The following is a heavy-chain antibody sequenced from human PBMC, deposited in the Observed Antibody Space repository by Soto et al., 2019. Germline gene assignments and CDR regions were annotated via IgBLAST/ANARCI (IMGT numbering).Heavy chain of an antibody. CDR1: GGSFSGYY. V-gene: IGHV4-34*01. CDR3: ARLEYSGNWFDP. J-gene: IGHJ5*02. CDR2: INHSGST. Sequence: ASETLSLTCAVYGGSFSGYYWSWIRQPPGKGLEWIGEINHSGSTNYNPSLKSRVTISVDTSKNQFSLKLSSVTAADTAVYYCARLEYSGNWFDPWGQGTLVTVSS. D-gene: IGHD6-6*01.